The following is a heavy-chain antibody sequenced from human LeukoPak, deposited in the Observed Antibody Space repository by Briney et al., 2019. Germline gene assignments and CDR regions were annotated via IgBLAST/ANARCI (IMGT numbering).Heavy chain of an antibody. CDR2: IIPIFGTA. CDR1: GGTFSSYA. J-gene: IGHJ4*02. V-gene: IGHV1-69*13. D-gene: IGHD2-2*01. Sequence: SVKVSCKASGGTFSSYAISWVRRAPGQGLEWMGGIIPIFGTANYAQKFQGRVTITADESTSTAYMELSSLRSEDTAVYYCACEREDQGTLYCSSTSCYNYYFDYWGQGTLVTVSS. CDR3: ACEREDQGTLYCSSTSCYNYYFDY.